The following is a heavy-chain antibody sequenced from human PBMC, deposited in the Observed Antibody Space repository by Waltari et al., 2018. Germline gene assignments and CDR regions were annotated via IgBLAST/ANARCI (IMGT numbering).Heavy chain of an antibody. J-gene: IGHJ5*02. Sequence: QVQLQESGPGLVKPSETLSLTCTVFGGSIRRSYWTWIRQPPGKGLEWVGYIYYSGSTKYNPSLKSRVTISVDTSKNQFSLRLSSVTSADTAVYYCARGDWNAGLGWFDPWGQGTLVTVSS. V-gene: IGHV4-59*01. CDR2: IYYSGST. CDR1: GGSIRRSY. D-gene: IGHD1-1*01. CDR3: ARGDWNAGLGWFDP.